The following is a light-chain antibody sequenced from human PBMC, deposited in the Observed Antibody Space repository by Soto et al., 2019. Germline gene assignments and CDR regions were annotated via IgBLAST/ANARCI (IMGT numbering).Light chain of an antibody. CDR1: QSVSSN. J-gene: IGKJ5*01. CDR3: QQYNNWPRG. Sequence: EIVMTQSPATLSVSPGERATLSCRASQSVSSNLAWYQQKPGQAPRLLIYRASTRATGIPSRFSGSGSGTEFTLTISRLQSEDFAVYYCQQYNNWPRGFGGGTRLEIK. CDR2: RAS. V-gene: IGKV3-15*01.